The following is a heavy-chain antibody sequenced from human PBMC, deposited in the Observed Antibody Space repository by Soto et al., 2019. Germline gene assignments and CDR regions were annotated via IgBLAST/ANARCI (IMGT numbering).Heavy chain of an antibody. Sequence: PSETLSLTCAVSGGSISSGGYSWGWIRQPPGKGLEWIGYIYHSGSTYYNPSLKSRVSMTADTSINTVYLELTTLTYEDTAVYYCEVTTGYWGQGTMVTVSS. CDR1: GGSISSGGYS. J-gene: IGHJ4*02. V-gene: IGHV4-30-2*02. CDR3: EVTTGY. D-gene: IGHD4-17*01. CDR2: IYHSGST.